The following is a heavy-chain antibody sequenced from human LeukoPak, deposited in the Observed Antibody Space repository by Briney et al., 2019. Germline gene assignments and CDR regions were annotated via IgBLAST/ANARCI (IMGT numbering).Heavy chain of an antibody. CDR2: IYHSGST. CDR3: ARGGSSWYGRNWFDP. V-gene: IGHV4-30-2*01. CDR1: GGSISSGGYS. Sequence: SETLSLTCAVSGGSISSGGYSWSWIRQPPGKGLEWIGYIYHSGSTYYNPSLKSRVTISVDRSKNQFSLKLSPVTAADTAVYYCARGGSSWYGRNWFDPWGQGTLVTVSS. D-gene: IGHD6-13*01. J-gene: IGHJ5*02.